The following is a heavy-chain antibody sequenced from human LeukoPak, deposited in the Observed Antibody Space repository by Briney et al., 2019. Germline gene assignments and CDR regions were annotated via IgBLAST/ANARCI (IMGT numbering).Heavy chain of an antibody. V-gene: IGHV1-2*02. J-gene: IGHJ4*02. CDR2: INPNSGGT. CDR1: GYTFTGYY. D-gene: IGHD6-19*01. Sequence: ASVKVSCKASGYTFTGYYMHWVRQAPGQGLEWMGWINPNSGGTNYAQKFQGRVTMTRDTSISTAYMELNRLRSDDTAVYYCARARYSSGWASDYWGQGTLVTVSS. CDR3: ARARYSSGWASDY.